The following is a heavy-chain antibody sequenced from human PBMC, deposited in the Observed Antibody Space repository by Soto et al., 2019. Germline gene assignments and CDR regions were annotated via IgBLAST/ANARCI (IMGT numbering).Heavy chain of an antibody. V-gene: IGHV1-18*01. Sequence: ASVKVSCKASGYTYTSYGISWVRQAPGQGLEWMGWISAYNGNTNYAQKLQGRVTMTTDTSTSTAYMELRSLRSDDTAVYFLAIVRVSLSSCIGCSWYAPAGFYWG. J-gene: IGHJ4*01. CDR1: GYTYTSYG. CDR3: AIVRVSLSSCIGCSWYAPAGFY. CDR2: ISAYNGNT. D-gene: IGHD2-15*01.